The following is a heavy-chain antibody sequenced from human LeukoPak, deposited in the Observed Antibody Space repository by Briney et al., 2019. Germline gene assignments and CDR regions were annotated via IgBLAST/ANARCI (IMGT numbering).Heavy chain of an antibody. CDR3: ARDSLWERWFDP. J-gene: IGHJ5*02. D-gene: IGHD3-16*01. CDR2: IYYSGST. CDR1: GGSISSYY. V-gene: IGHV4-59*01. Sequence: SETLSLTCTVSGGSISSYYWSWIRQPPGKGLEWIGYIYYSGSTNYNPSLKSRVTISVDTSKNQFSLKLSSVTAADTAVYYCARDSLWERWFDPWGQGTLVTVSS.